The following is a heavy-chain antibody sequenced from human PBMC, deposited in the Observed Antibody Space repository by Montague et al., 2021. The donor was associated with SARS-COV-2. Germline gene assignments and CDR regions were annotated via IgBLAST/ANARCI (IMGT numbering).Heavy chain of an antibody. J-gene: IGHJ3*01. CDR2: ISASTNII. Sequence: SLRLSCAASGFTSSDYSVNWVRQAPGKGLEWISYISASTNIIYYADSVKGRFTISRDNSRNSLYPQMNSLRADDTAVYYCAKDLVLRAARPDSLDVWGQGTVVSVSS. CDR1: GFTSSDYS. V-gene: IGHV3-48*01. CDR3: AKDLVLRAARPDSLDV. D-gene: IGHD6-6*01.